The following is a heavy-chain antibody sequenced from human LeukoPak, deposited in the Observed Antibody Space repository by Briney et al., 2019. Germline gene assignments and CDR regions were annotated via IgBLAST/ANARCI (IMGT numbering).Heavy chain of an antibody. J-gene: IGHJ3*02. CDR1: GFTVSSNY. D-gene: IGHD6-13*01. CDR2: IYSGGST. Sequence: GGSLRLSCAASGFTVSSNYMSWVRQAPGKGLEWVSVIYSGGSTYYADSVKGRFTISRDNSKNTLYLQMNSLRAEDTAVYYCAYSSSWYGDAFDIWGKGTTVTVSS. CDR3: AYSSSWYGDAFDI. V-gene: IGHV3-53*01.